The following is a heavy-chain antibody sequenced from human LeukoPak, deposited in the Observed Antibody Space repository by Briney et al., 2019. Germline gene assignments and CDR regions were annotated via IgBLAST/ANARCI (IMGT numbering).Heavy chain of an antibody. Sequence: ASVKVSCKASGYTFTGYYMHWVRQAPGQGLEWMGWINPNSGGTNYAQKFQGRVTMTRDTSISTAYMELSRLRSDDTAVYYCAKASYSGSYPERYFQHWGQGTLVTVSS. CDR2: INPNSGGT. D-gene: IGHD1-26*01. CDR3: AKASYSGSYPERYFQH. CDR1: GYTFTGYY. J-gene: IGHJ1*01. V-gene: IGHV1-2*02.